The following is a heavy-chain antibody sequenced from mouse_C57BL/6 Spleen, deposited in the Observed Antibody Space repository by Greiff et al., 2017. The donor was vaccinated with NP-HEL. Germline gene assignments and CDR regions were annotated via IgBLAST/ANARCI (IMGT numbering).Heavy chain of an antibody. J-gene: IGHJ3*01. CDR1: GYTFTDYY. CDR2: IYPGSGNT. CDR3: ARANVGAYYYGSSWFAY. V-gene: IGHV1-76*01. Sequence: QVQLQQSGAELVRPGASVKLSCKASGYTFTDYYINWVKQRPGQGLEWIARIYPGSGNTYYNEKFKGKATLTAEKSSSTAYMQLSSLTSEDSAVYFGARANVGAYYYGSSWFAYWGQGTLVTVSA. D-gene: IGHD1-1*01.